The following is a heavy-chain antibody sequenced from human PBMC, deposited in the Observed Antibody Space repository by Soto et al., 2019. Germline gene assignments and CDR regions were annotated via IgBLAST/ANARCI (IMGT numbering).Heavy chain of an antibody. Sequence: EVQLVESGGGLVKPGGSLKLSCAASGFSFSKAWMSWVRQAPGKGLEWVGRIKNKTDGETTNYATPVKGRFTISRDDLQKALYLQMNSLKTEDTGLYYCTTDPWGTYYYDTSVSPIFGYFDLWGRGTLVTVSS. CDR2: IKNKTDGETT. CDR1: GFSFSKAW. D-gene: IGHD3-10*01. V-gene: IGHV3-15*01. CDR3: TTDPWGTYYYDTSVSPIFGYFDL. J-gene: IGHJ2*01.